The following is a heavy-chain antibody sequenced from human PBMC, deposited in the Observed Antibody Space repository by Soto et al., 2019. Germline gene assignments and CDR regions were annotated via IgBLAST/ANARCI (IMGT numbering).Heavy chain of an antibody. CDR1: GFDVSNTD. J-gene: IGHJ4*02. V-gene: IGHV3-66*01. Sequence: EVQLVESGGDLVQRGGSLRLSCAASGFDVSNTDMSWVRQAPGKGLEWVSVIYSGGYTNYADSVKGRFIVSSDSPKNTLYLQMDSLRAEDTAVYYCAREAIIVIAAPEYYFDYWGQGTLVTVSS. D-gene: IGHD3-22*01. CDR3: AREAIIVIAAPEYYFDY. CDR2: IYSGGYT.